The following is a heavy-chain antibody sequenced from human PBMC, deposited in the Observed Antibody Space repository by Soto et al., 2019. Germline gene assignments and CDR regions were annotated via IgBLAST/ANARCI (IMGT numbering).Heavy chain of an antibody. CDR1: AFTFSSYG. D-gene: IGHD2-15*01. V-gene: IGHV3-33*05. CDR2: ISYDGSNK. J-gene: IGHJ6*02. Sequence: PGGSLRLSCAASAFTFSSYGMNWVRQAPGKGLEWVAVISYDGSNKYYADSVKGRFTISRDNSKNTLFLQMNSLRAEDKAVYYCARESHCGGVSCYYSGGYYYYGMDVWGQGTTVTVSS. CDR3: ARESHCGGVSCYYSGGYYYYGMDV.